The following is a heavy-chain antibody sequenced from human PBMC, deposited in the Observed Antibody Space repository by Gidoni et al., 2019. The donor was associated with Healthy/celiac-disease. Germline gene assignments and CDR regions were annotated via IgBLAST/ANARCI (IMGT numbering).Heavy chain of an antibody. V-gene: IGHV3-64*01. CDR3: AKKGDYYGMDV. J-gene: IGHJ6*02. Sequence: EVQLVECVGGVVQPGGSLRLACAASGFTFSSYAMHWVRQAPGKGLEYVSAISSNGGSTYYANSVKGRFTISRDNSKNTLYLQMGSLRAEDMAVYYCAKKGDYYGMDVWGQGTTVTVSS. CDR2: ISSNGGST. CDR1: GFTFSSYA.